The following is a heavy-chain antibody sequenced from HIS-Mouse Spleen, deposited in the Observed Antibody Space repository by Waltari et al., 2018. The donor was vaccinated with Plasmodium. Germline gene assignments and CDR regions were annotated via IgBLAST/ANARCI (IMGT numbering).Heavy chain of an antibody. CDR1: GFTFSSYW. CDR3: ASSWYWYFDL. Sequence: EVQLVESGGGLVQPGGSLRLSCAASGFTFSSYWMSWVRQAPGKGMGWVANIKQDVSEKYYVDSVKGRFTISRDNAKNSLYLQMSSLRAEDTAVYYCASSWYWYFDLWGRGTLVTVSS. V-gene: IGHV3-7*01. J-gene: IGHJ2*01. CDR2: IKQDVSEK. D-gene: IGHD6-13*01.